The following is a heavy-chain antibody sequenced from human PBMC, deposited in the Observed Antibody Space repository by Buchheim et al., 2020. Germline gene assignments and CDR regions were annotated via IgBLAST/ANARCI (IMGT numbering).Heavy chain of an antibody. J-gene: IGHJ4*02. D-gene: IGHD6-13*01. V-gene: IGHV3-23*01. Sequence: EVQLLESGGGLVQPGGSLRLSCAASGFTFGRYTMGWVRQAPGKGLEWVSDINESGGATWYEDSVRGRFTISRDNSEKTLFLQMNSLRGEDTAVYFCARAGRASWYDYWGQGTL. CDR1: GFTFGRYT. CDR2: INESGGAT. CDR3: ARAGRASWYDY.